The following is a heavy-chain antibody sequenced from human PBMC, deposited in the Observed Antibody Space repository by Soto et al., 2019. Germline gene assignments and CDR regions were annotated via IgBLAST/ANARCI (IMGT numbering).Heavy chain of an antibody. CDR1: GGTFSSYA. Sequence: QVQLVQSGAEVKKPGSSVKVSCKASGGTFSSYAISWVRQAPGQGLEWMGGIIPIFGTANYAQKFQGRVTITADASTSTADMGLCSLRSEDTAVYYCARSGGYSGYDLSGVFDYWGQGTLVTVSS. V-gene: IGHV1-69*12. J-gene: IGHJ4*02. CDR2: IIPIFGTA. D-gene: IGHD5-12*01. CDR3: ARSGGYSGYDLSGVFDY.